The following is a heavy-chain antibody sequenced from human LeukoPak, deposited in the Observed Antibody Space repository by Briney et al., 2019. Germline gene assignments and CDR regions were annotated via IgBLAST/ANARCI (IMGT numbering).Heavy chain of an antibody. J-gene: IGHJ4*02. CDR2: LSYDGGDK. Sequence: GGSLRLSCAASGFTFSSFGMHWVRQAPGKGLEGVAVLSYDGGDKHDADSVKGRFTISRDNSKNPLYLQMNSLRAEDTAVYYCAKDTEPYSSKYIFDSWGQGTLVTVSS. CDR1: GFTFSSFG. CDR3: AKDTEPYSSKYIFDS. D-gene: IGHD6-13*01. V-gene: IGHV3-30*18.